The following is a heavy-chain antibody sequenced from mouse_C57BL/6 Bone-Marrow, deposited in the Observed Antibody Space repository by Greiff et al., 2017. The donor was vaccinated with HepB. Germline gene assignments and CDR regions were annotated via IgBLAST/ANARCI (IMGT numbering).Heavy chain of an antibody. CDR1: GFTFSSYA. CDR2: ISDGGSYT. Sequence: EVQRVESGGGLVKPGGSLKLSCAASGFTFSSYAMSWVRQTPEKRLEWVATISDGGSYTYYPDNVKGRFTISRDNAKNNLYLQMSHLKSEDTAMYYCARGFITTVFFDYWGQGTTLTVSS. D-gene: IGHD1-1*01. CDR3: ARGFITTVFFDY. J-gene: IGHJ2*01. V-gene: IGHV5-4*01.